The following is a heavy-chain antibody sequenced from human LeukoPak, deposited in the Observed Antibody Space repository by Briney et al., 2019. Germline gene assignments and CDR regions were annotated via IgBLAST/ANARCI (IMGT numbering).Heavy chain of an antibody. Sequence: VASVKVSCKASGYTFTGYYIRWVRQAPGQGLEWMGWINPNSGATNYAQRFQGRVTMTRDTSISTAYMELSSLTSDDTAVYFCARVRERTTSAAAYWGQGTLVTVSS. D-gene: IGHD4-17*01. CDR1: GYTFTGYY. CDR2: INPNSGAT. CDR3: ARVRERTTSAAAY. J-gene: IGHJ4*02. V-gene: IGHV1-2*02.